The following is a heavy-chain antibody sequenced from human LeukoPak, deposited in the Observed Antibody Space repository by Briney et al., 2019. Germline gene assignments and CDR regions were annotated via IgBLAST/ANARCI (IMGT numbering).Heavy chain of an antibody. Sequence: PGGSLRLSCAASGFTFSSYSMNWVRQAPGKGLEWVSSISSSSSYIYYADSVKGRFTISRDNAKNSLYLQMNSLRAEDTAVYYCARDRSGRDAFDIWGQGTMVTVSS. CDR1: GFTFSSYS. D-gene: IGHD1-1*01. J-gene: IGHJ3*02. CDR2: ISSSSSYI. V-gene: IGHV3-21*01. CDR3: ARDRSGRDAFDI.